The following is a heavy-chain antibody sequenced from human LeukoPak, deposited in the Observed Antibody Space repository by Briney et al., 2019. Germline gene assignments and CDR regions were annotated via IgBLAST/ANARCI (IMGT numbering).Heavy chain of an antibody. D-gene: IGHD3-10*01. V-gene: IGHV4-61*02. CDR3: ATEPYYYGSGSYY. J-gene: IGHJ4*02. Sequence: SENLSLTCTVSGGSISSGSYYWSWIRQPAGKGLEWIGRIYTSGSTNYNPSLKSRVTISVDTSKNQFSLKLRSVTAADTAVYYCATEPYYYGSGSYYWGQGTLVTVSS. CDR1: GGSISSGSYY. CDR2: IYTSGST.